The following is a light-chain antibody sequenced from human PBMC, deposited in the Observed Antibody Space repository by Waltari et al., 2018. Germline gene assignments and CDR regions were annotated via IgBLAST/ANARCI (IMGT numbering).Light chain of an antibody. CDR1: QSINNF. CDR3: QLRDNWPPYT. J-gene: IGKJ2*01. V-gene: IGKV3-11*01. Sequence: EIVLTQSPATLSLSPGQRATLSCRASQSINNFLAWYQQKPGQPPRLLIADVSSRATGIPARFSGSGSATDFTLTISRLEPEDFAIYYCQLRDNWPPYTFGQGTKLEIK. CDR2: DVS.